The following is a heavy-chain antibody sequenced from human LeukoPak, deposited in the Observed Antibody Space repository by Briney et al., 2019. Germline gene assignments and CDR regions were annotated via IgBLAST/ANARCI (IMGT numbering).Heavy chain of an antibody. J-gene: IGHJ4*02. CDR3: ARGAGIAAAGTLIDY. CDR1: GGSISSSNYY. Sequence: SETLSLTCTVSGGSISSSNYYWGWIRQHPGKGLEWIGYIYYSGSTYYNPSLKSRVTISVNTSKNQFSLKLSSVTAADTAVYYCARGAGIAAAGTLIDYWGQGTLVTVSS. V-gene: IGHV4-31*03. CDR2: IYYSGST. D-gene: IGHD6-13*01.